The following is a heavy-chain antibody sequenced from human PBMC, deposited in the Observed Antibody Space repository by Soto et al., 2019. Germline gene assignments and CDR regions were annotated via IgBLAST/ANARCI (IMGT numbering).Heavy chain of an antibody. CDR1: GGSISSSSYY. J-gene: IGHJ4*02. CDR2: IYYSGST. Sequence: SETLSLTCTVSGGSISSSSYYWGWIRQPPGKGLEWIGSIYYSGSTYYNPSLKSRVTISVDTSKNQFSLKLSSVTAADTAVYYCARLKSVEVAGIGYWGQGTLVTVSS. V-gene: IGHV4-39*01. D-gene: IGHD6-19*01. CDR3: ARLKSVEVAGIGY.